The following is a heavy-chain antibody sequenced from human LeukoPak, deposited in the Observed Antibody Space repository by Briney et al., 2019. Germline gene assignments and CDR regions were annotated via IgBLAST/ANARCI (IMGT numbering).Heavy chain of an antibody. D-gene: IGHD6-19*01. CDR1: GGSISSYY. CDR2: IYYSGST. Sequence: SETLSLTCTVSGGSISSYYWSWIRQPPGKGLEWIGYIYYSGSTSYNPSLKSRVTISVDTSKNQFSLKLSSVTAADTAVYYCARERGAGPFDYWGQGTLVTVSS. CDR3: ARERGAGPFDY. V-gene: IGHV4-59*01. J-gene: IGHJ4*02.